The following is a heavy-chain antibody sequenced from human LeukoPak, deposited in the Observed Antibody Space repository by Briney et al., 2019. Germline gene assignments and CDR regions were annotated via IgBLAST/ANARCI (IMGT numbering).Heavy chain of an antibody. Sequence: PGGSLRLSCAASGFTVSSNYMSWVRPAPGKGLEWVSVIYSGGSTYYADSVKGRFTISGDSSKNTLYLQMNSLRAEDTAVYYCARMPRRYYGSGSYYNDASWFDPWGQGTLVTVSS. V-gene: IGHV3-53*01. D-gene: IGHD3-10*01. CDR1: GFTVSSNY. J-gene: IGHJ5*02. CDR3: ARMPRRYYGSGSYYNDASWFDP. CDR2: IYSGGST.